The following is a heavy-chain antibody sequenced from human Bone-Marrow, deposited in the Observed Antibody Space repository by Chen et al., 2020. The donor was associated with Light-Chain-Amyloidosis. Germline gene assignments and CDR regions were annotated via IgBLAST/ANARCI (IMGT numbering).Heavy chain of an antibody. CDR3: AKEKAYRSIVVVVPGTGAFDI. CDR2: ISWNSGRI. CDR1: GFTFDDYA. J-gene: IGHJ3*02. V-gene: IGHV3-9*01. Sequence: EVQLVESGGGLVQPGRSLRLSCAASGFTFDDYAMHWVRQAPGKGLEWVSGISWNSGRINYADSVKGRFTISRDNAKKSLYLQLNSLRAEDTAWYDCAKEKAYRSIVVVVPGTGAFDIWGQGTMVTVSS. D-gene: IGHD2-15*01.